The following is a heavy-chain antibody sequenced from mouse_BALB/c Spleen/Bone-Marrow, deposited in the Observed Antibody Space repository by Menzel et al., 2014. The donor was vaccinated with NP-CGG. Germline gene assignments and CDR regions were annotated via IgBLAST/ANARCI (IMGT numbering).Heavy chain of an antibody. V-gene: IGHV5-6*01. CDR2: ISNGGIYT. Sequence: EVHLVESGGDLVKPGGSLKLSCAASGFTFSTYGMSWVRQTPDKRLEWVAAISNGGIYTYYPDTVKGRFTISRDNAKNTLYLQMSSLKSEDTAMYYCVTPYDYGTWFAYWGQGTLVTVSA. CDR3: VTPYDYGTWFAY. CDR1: GFTFSTYG. D-gene: IGHD2-4*01. J-gene: IGHJ3*01.